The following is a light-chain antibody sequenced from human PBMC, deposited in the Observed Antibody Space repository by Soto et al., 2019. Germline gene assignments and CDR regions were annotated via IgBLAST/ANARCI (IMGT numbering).Light chain of an antibody. CDR1: SSDVGGYNY. V-gene: IGLV2-11*01. J-gene: IGLJ1*01. Sequence: QSALTQPRSVSGSTGQSVTISCTRTSSDVGGYNYVSWYQQHPGKAPKVMIYDVSERPSGVPDRFSGSKSGNTASLTISGLQAEDEADYYCCSYAGSPRYVFGTGTKLTVL. CDR3: CSYAGSPRYV. CDR2: DVS.